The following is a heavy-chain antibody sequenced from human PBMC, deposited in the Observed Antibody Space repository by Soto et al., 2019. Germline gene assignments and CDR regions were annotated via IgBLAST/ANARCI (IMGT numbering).Heavy chain of an antibody. Sequence: EVQLVESGGGLVKPGGSLRLSCAASGFTFSSHSMNWVRQAPGKGLEWVSSISSSSSYIYYADSVKGRFTISRDNAKNLVYLQMNGLRAEDTAVYYCARLDRGSLDYWGRGTLVTVSS. CDR1: GFTFSSHS. J-gene: IGHJ4*02. CDR2: ISSSSSYI. CDR3: ARLDRGSLDY. V-gene: IGHV3-21*01. D-gene: IGHD6-25*01.